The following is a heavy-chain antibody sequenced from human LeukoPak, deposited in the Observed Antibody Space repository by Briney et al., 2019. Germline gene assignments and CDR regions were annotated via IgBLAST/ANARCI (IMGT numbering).Heavy chain of an antibody. CDR2: IIPILGIA. V-gene: IGHV1-69*04. Sequence: GASVKVSCKASGGTFSSYAISWVRQAPGQGLEWMGRIIPILGIANYAQKFQGRVTITADKSTSTAYMELSSLRSEDTAVYYCARDGGVSSGSIIYWGQGTLVTVSS. D-gene: IGHD1-26*01. CDR3: ARDGGVSSGSIIY. J-gene: IGHJ4*02. CDR1: GGTFSSYA.